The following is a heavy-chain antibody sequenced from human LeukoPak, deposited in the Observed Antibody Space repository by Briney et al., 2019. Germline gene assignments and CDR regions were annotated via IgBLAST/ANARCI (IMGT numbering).Heavy chain of an antibody. CDR2: IYAGGGT. D-gene: IGHD6-19*01. V-gene: IGHV3-66*01. CDR3: ATEGGGFSSAWYMWDN. Sequence: QTGGSLRLSCTASGFSVGNNYMSWVRQSPGRGLEWVSVIYAGGGTFYSDSVKGRFTVSRDDTRNTVHLQMNSLRADDTAVYYCATEGGGFSSAWYMWDNWGQGTLVTVSS. CDR1: GFSVGNNY. J-gene: IGHJ4*02.